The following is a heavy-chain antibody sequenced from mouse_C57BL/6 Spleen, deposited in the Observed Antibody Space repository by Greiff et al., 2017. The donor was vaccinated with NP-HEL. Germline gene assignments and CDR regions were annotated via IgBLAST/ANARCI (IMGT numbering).Heavy chain of an antibody. J-gene: IGHJ3*01. CDR2: IDPSDSYT. V-gene: IGHV1-59*01. Sequence: VQLQQPGAELVRPGTSVKLSCKASGYTFTSYWMHWVKQRPGQGLEWIGVIDPSDSYTNYNQKFKGKATLTVDTSSSTAYMQLSSLTSEDSAVYYCADYSNCVLAYGGQGTLVTVSA. CDR1: GYTFTSYW. CDR3: ADYSNCVLAY. D-gene: IGHD2-5*01.